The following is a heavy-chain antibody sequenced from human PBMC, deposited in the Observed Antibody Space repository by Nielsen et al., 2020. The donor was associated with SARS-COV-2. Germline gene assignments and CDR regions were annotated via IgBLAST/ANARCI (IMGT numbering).Heavy chain of an antibody. D-gene: IGHD5-18*01. CDR3: AREGGGGDTAMVTCFDY. Sequence: GGSLRLSCAASGFTFSSYSMNWVRQAPGKGLEWVSYISSSSSTIYYADSVKGRFTISRDNAKNSLYLQMNSLGDEDTAVYYCAREGGGGDTAMVTCFDYWGQGTLVTVSS. CDR2: ISSSSSTI. J-gene: IGHJ4*02. CDR1: GFTFSSYS. V-gene: IGHV3-48*02.